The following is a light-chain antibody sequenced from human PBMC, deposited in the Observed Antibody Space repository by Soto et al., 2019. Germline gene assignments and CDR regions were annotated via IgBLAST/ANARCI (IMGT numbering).Light chain of an antibody. CDR3: SEYTNIGSLV. CDR2: EVS. J-gene: IGLJ3*02. CDR1: RDDVGGYNY. V-gene: IGLV2-14*01. Sequence: QSALTQPASVSGSPGQSITISCTGTRDDVGGYNYVSWYQQYPGKAPKLMIYEVSYRPSGVSNRFSGSRSGHTASLSISGLQAEDEADYYCSEYTNIGSLVFGGGTKVTVL.